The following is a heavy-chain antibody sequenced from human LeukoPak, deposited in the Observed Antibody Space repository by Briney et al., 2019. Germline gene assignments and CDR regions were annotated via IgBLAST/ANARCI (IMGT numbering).Heavy chain of an antibody. CDR2: ISSSRSYI. J-gene: IGHJ4*02. D-gene: IGHD3/OR15-3a*01. CDR1: GFTFSSYS. Sequence: GGSLRLSCAASGFTFSSYSMNWVRQAPGKGLEWVSSISSSRSYIYYADSVKGRFTISRDNAKNSLYLQMNSLRAEDTAVYYCARAGLVYYFDYWGQGTLVTVSS. CDR3: ARAGLVYYFDY. V-gene: IGHV3-21*04.